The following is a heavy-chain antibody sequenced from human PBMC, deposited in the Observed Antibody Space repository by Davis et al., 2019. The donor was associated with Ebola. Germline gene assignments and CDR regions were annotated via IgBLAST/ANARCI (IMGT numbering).Heavy chain of an antibody. CDR3: ARVPADDYGDYYYYYGMDV. D-gene: IGHD4-17*01. CDR1: GGSISSGGYN. J-gene: IGHJ6*02. V-gene: IGHV4-61*08. Sequence: PSETLSLTCTVSGGSISSGGYNWSWIRQHPGKGLAWIGYIYYSGSTNYNPSLKSRVTISVDTSKNQFSLKLSSVTAADTAVYYCARVPADDYGDYYYYYGMDVWGQGTTVTVSS. CDR2: IYYSGST.